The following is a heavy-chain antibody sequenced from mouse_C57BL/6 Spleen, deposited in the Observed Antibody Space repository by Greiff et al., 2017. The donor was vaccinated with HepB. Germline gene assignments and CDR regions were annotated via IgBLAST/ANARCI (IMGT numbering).Heavy chain of an antibody. CDR2: INPSTGGT. J-gene: IGHJ3*01. Sequence: EVQLQESGPELVKPGASVKISCKASGYSFTGYYMHWVKQRPEQSLEWIGEINPSTGGTTYNQKFKAKATLTVDKSSSTAYMQLKSLTSEDSAVYYWARNGDYSWFAYWGQGTLVTVSA. V-gene: IGHV1-42*01. CDR1: GYSFTGYY. D-gene: IGHD1-1*01. CDR3: ARNGDYSWFAY.